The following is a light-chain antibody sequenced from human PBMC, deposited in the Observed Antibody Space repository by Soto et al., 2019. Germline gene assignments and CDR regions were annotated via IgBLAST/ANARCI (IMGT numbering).Light chain of an antibody. CDR2: EGS. Sequence: QSALTQPASVSGSPGQSITISCTGTSSDVGSYNLVSWYQQHPGKAPKVMIYEGSKWPSGVSNRFSGSKSGNTASLTISGLQAEDEADYYCCSYAGSSTYAFGPGTKLTVL. J-gene: IGLJ1*01. CDR1: SSDVGSYNL. CDR3: CSYAGSSTYA. V-gene: IGLV2-23*01.